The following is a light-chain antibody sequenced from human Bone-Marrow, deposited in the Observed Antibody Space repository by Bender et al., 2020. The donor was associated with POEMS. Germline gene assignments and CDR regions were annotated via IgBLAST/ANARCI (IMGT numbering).Light chain of an antibody. Sequence: QSALTQPVSMSGSPGQSITISCTGTSSDIGGYNYVSWYQQYPGKAPKLIIYNVYDRPPGVSNRFSGSKSGNTASLTISGLQAEDEAVYYCSSFTSDSTFVFGPGTKVTVL. J-gene: IGLJ1*01. CDR3: SSFTSDSTFV. V-gene: IGLV2-14*03. CDR2: NVY. CDR1: SSDIGGYNY.